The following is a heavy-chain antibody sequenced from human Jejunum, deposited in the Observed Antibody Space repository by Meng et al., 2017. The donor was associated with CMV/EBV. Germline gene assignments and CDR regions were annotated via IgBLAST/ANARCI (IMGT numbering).Heavy chain of an antibody. CDR1: GYTFTSYG. Sequence: QVQLVQSGAEVKKPGASVKVSCKASGYTFTSYGISWVRQAPGQRLEWMGWINAGNGNTKYSQKFQGRVTITRDTSASTAYMELSSLRSEDTAVYYCARGQLQRPLTDYWGQGTLVTVSS. CDR2: INAGNGNT. D-gene: IGHD1-1*01. CDR3: ARGQLQRPLTDY. V-gene: IGHV1-18*01. J-gene: IGHJ4*02.